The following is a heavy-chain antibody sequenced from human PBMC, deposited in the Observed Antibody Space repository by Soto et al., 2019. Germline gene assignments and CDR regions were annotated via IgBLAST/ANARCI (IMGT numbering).Heavy chain of an antibody. CDR1: GYTFTSYG. Sequence: ASVKVSCKASGYTFTSYGITWVRQAPGQGLEWMGWISGYNGNTNYAQKLQGRVTMTTDTSTSTAYMELRSLRSDDTAVYYCATEELAEYFQHWGQCTLVTVSS. V-gene: IGHV1-18*04. D-gene: IGHD3-10*01. CDR2: ISGYNGNT. J-gene: IGHJ1*01. CDR3: ATEELAEYFQH.